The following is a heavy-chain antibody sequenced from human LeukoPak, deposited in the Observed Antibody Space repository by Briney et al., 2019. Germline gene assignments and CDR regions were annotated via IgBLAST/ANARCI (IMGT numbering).Heavy chain of an antibody. D-gene: IGHD1-20*01. CDR3: ARRITGTTSDSFDY. CDR1: GGSISSSGYF. CDR2: ISHSGST. J-gene: IGHJ4*02. Sequence: KPSETLSLICTVIGGSISSSGYFWGWIRQPAGKGLEWIGSISHSGSTYYDPSLESRITTSVDTSKNQFSLKVRSVTAADTAVYYCARRITGTTSDSFDYWGQGILVTVSS. V-gene: IGHV4-39*01.